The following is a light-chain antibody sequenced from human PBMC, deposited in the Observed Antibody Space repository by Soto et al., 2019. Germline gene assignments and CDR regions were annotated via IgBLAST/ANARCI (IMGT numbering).Light chain of an antibody. Sequence: SYELIQPPSVSVSPGQTARITCSGDGLPRQHAFWYQQKPGQAPVLVIYTDSERPSGIPERFSGSSSGTTVTLAISGVQAEDEADYYCQSADSSGTSVVFGGGTQLTVL. CDR3: QSADSSGTSVV. J-gene: IGLJ2*01. CDR2: TDS. CDR1: GLPRQH. V-gene: IGLV3-25*01.